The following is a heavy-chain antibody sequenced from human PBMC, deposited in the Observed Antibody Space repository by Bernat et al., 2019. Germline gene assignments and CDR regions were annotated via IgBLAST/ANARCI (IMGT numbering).Heavy chain of an antibody. CDR1: GFTFSSYE. CDR2: ISSSGSTI. CDR3: ARDRSGYSSSWEVY. Sequence: EVQLVESGGGLVQPGGSLRLSCAASGFTFSSYEMNWVRQAPGKGLEWVSYISSSGSTIYYADSVTGRFTISRDNAKNSLYLQMNSLRAEDTAVYYCARDRSGYSSSWEVYWGQGTLVTVSS. J-gene: IGHJ4*02. V-gene: IGHV3-48*03. D-gene: IGHD6-13*01.